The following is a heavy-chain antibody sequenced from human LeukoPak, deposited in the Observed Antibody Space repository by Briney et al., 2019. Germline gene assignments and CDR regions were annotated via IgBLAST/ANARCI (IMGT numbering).Heavy chain of an antibody. Sequence: PGRSLRLSCAASGFTFSSYGMHWVRQAPGKGLEWLAVISYDGSNKYYADSVKGRFTISRDNSKNTLYMQMNSMRAEETAVYYCATDPFYCWGQGTLVTVSS. CDR3: ATDPFYC. J-gene: IGHJ4*02. CDR2: ISYDGSNK. CDR1: GFTFSSYG. V-gene: IGHV3-30*03.